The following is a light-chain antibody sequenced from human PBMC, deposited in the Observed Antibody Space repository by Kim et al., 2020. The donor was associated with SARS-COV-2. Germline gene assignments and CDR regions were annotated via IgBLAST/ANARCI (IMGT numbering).Light chain of an antibody. CDR1: RLRTYY. CDR2: GKN. CDR3: NSRDNNDNVL. Sequence: SSELTQDPAVSVALGQTVRNTCQGDRLRTYYTMWFQQQPGQAPIVVFYGKNNRPSGSPERFPGPSSGNTASLTITATQAGDEADYFCNSRDNNDNVLFGGGTHLTVL. V-gene: IGLV3-19*01. J-gene: IGLJ2*01.